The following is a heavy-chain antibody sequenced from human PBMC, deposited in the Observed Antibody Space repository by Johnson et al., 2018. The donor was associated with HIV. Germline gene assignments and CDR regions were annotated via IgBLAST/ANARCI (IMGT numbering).Heavy chain of an antibody. CDR2: IGTAGAT. Sequence: VQLVESGGGLVQPGGSLRLSCAASGFTFSSYDMHWVRQATGKGLEWVSAIGTAGATYYPGSVKGRFPISRENAKNSLYLQMNSLRAGDTAVYYCARGRDSSGFNDAFDIWGQGTMVTVSS. CDR1: GFTFSSYD. D-gene: IGHD3-22*01. CDR3: ARGRDSSGFNDAFDI. J-gene: IGHJ3*02. V-gene: IGHV3-13*01.